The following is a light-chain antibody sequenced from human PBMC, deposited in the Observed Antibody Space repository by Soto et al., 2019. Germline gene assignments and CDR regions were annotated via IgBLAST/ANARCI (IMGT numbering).Light chain of an antibody. Sequence: EIVLTQSPATLSLSPGERATLSCRASQSVSSYLAWYQQKPGQAPRLLIYDASNRATGIPARFSGSGSGTDFTLTISSLEPEDFAVYYCQKRSNWPFTFGPETKVDIK. CDR3: QKRSNWPFT. CDR1: QSVSSY. V-gene: IGKV3-11*01. J-gene: IGKJ3*01. CDR2: DAS.